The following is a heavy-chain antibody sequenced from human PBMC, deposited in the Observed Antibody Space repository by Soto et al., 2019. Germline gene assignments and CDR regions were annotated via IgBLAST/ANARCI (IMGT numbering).Heavy chain of an antibody. CDR3: AKTCGGDCSDDFDI. CDR2: INHSGST. Sequence: SETLSLTCAVYGGSFSGYYWSWIRQPPGKGLEWIGEINHSGSTNYNPSLKSRVTISVDTSKNQFSLKLSSVTAADTAVYYCAKTCGGDCSDDFDIWGQGTMVTVSS. J-gene: IGHJ3*02. CDR1: GGSFSGYY. D-gene: IGHD2-21*02. V-gene: IGHV4-34*01.